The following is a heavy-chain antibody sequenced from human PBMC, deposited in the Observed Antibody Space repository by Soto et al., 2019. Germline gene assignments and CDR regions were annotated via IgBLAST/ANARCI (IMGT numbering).Heavy chain of an antibody. D-gene: IGHD6-25*01. J-gene: IGHJ6*02. Sequence: PSETLSLTCTVSGGSISSGGYYWSWIRQPPGKGLEWIGYIYYSGSTNYNPSLKSRVTISVDTSKNQFSLKLSSVTAADTAVYYCARGKDSGFLRGLMDVWGQGTTVTVSS. CDR3: ARGKDSGFLRGLMDV. V-gene: IGHV4-61*08. CDR1: GGSISSGGYY. CDR2: IYYSGST.